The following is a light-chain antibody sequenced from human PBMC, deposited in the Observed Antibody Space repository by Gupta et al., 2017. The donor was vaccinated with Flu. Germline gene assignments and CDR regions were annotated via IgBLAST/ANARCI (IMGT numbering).Light chain of an antibody. CDR1: TGAVTSGYY. J-gene: IGLJ3*02. Sequence: GETGTLPCASSTGAVTSGYYPAWFQQRPGQPPRPVVYTTTKRHSWTPARFSGSLLGGKAALTLSGVQPEDEADYYCLVYYDGVWVFGGGTKLTV. CDR2: TTT. V-gene: IGLV7-43*01. CDR3: LVYYDGVWV.